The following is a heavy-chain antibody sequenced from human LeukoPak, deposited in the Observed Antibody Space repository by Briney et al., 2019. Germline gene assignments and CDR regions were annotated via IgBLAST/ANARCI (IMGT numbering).Heavy chain of an antibody. J-gene: IGHJ5*02. D-gene: IGHD4-17*01. V-gene: IGHV3-48*02. CDR3: ARGTGDPQRFDP. CDR2: ISSRSSAT. CDR1: GFTLSTYS. Sequence: GGSLRLSCAASGFTLSTYSMNWVRQAPGKGLEWVAYISSRSSATYYADSVKGRFTISRDNAKNSLYLQMNSLRDEDMAVYYCARGTGDPQRFDPWGQGTLVTVSS.